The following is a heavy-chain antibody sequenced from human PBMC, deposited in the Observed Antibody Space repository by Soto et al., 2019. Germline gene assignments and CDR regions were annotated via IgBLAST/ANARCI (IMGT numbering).Heavy chain of an antibody. CDR2: IPGSGTST. V-gene: IGHV3-23*01. Sequence: VQLLESGGGLVQPGGSLRLSCAASGFTFSSYAMSWVRQSPGKGLEWVSAIPGSGTSTYYAGSVKGRFTISRDNSKNKLYLQMNSLRVEDTAVYYCAKIGSSSSVSLPLVLLDYWGQGALVTVSS. CDR3: AKIGSSSSVSLPLVLLDY. CDR1: GFTFSSYA. D-gene: IGHD6-6*01. J-gene: IGHJ4*02.